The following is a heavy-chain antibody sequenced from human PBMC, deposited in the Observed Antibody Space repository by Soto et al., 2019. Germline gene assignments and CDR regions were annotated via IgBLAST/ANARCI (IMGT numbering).Heavy chain of an antibody. CDR1: GFTVSSNY. D-gene: IGHD3-10*01. CDR2: IYSGGST. J-gene: IGHJ6*03. CDR3: ARVRGNRYYYYMDV. V-gene: IGHV3-53*04. Sequence: GGSLRLSCAASGFTVSSNYMSWVRQAPGKGLEWVSVIYSGGSTYYADSVKDRFTISRHNSKNTLYLQMNSLRAEDTAVYYCARVRGNRYYYYMDVWGKGTTVTVSS.